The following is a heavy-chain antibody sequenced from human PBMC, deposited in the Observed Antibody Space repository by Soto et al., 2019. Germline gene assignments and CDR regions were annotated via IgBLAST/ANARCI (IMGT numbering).Heavy chain of an antibody. D-gene: IGHD5-12*01. CDR2: INPSGGST. CDR3: ARGSSSGMATIDYFDY. Sequence: VASVKVSCKASGYTFTSYYMHWVRQAPGQGLEWMGIINPSGGSTSYAQKFQGRVTMTRDTSTSTVYMELSSLRSEDTAVYYCARGSSSGMATIDYFDYWGQGTLVTVSS. CDR1: GYTFTSYY. J-gene: IGHJ4*02. V-gene: IGHV1-46*01.